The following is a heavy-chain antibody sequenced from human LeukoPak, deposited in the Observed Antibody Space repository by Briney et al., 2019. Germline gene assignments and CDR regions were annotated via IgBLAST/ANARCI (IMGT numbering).Heavy chain of an antibody. Sequence: GGSLRLSCAASGFTVSSNYMSWVRQASGKGLEWVSVIYSGGSTYYADSVKGGFTISRDNSKNTLYLHMNSLRPEDTAVYYCARAGSSWYPLDYWGQGTLVTVSS. V-gene: IGHV3-66*02. J-gene: IGHJ4*02. CDR2: IYSGGST. CDR1: GFTVSSNY. D-gene: IGHD6-13*01. CDR3: ARAGSSWYPLDY.